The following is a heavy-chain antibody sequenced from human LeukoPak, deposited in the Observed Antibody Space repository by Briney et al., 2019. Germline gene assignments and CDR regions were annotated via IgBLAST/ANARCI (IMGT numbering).Heavy chain of an antibody. V-gene: IGHV5-51*01. CDR2: IYPGDSNT. J-gene: IGHJ5*02. Sequence: GESLQISCKGSGYSFTNYWIVWVRPMPGRGLEYMGFIYPGDSNTRYSPSFQGQVTISADKSISTAYLQWSSLKASDTAMYYCARHRISDYDSGVSWCDPWGQGTLVTVSS. CDR3: ARHRISDYDSGVSWCDP. D-gene: IGHD5-12*01. CDR1: GYSFTNYW.